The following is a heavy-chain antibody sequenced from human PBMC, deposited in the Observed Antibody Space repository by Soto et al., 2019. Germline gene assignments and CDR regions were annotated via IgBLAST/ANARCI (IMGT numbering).Heavy chain of an antibody. CDR1: RHSVSCNSAA. V-gene: IGHV6-1*01. CDR2: TYYRSRWYN. J-gene: IGHJ6*03. CDR3: AGTTSHQWYYMDV. Sequence: SQTLSLTCAISRHSVSCNSAACNWIRLSPSRGLEWLARTYYRSRWYNDYAVSVRSRITVNPDTSKNQFSLQLTSVTPEDTAMYYCAGTTSHQWYYMDVWGKGTTVTVSS. D-gene: IGHD1-7*01.